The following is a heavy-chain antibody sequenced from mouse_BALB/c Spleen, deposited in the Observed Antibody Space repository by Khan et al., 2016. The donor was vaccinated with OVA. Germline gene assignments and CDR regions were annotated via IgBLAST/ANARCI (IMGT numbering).Heavy chain of an antibody. CDR1: GFTFSPYS. CDR2: INSDGDYT. V-gene: IGHV5-6*01. J-gene: IGHJ3*01. CDR3: ATHLTGSLAY. D-gene: IGHD4-1*01. Sequence: EVELVESGGDLVKSGGSLKLSCAASGFTFSPYSMSWVRQTPDKRLEWVATINSDGDYTYYPDSVEGRFNISRDNAKNTLYLQMNSLKSEDTAMYYCATHLTGSLAYWGQGTLVTVSA.